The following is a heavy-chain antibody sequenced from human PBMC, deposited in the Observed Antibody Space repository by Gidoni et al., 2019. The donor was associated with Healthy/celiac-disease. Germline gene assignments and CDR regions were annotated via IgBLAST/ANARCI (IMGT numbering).Heavy chain of an antibody. V-gene: IGHV3-33*01. CDR2: IWYDGSNK. D-gene: IGHD5-18*01. Sequence: QVQLVESGGGVVQPGRSLRLSCAASGFPFSSYGMHWVRQAPGKGLEWVAVIWYDGSNKYYADSVKGRFTISRDNSKNTLYLQMNSLRAEDTAVYYCARERGGGYSYVVDYWGQETLVTVSS. J-gene: IGHJ4*02. CDR3: ARERGGGYSYVVDY. CDR1: GFPFSSYG.